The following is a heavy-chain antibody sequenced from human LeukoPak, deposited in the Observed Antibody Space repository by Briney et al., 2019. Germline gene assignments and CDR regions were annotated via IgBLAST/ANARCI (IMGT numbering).Heavy chain of an antibody. D-gene: IGHD5-18*01. V-gene: IGHV3-23*01. Sequence: GGSLRLSCAASGFTFSSYAMSWVRRAPGKGLEWVSAISGSGGSTYYADSVKGRFTISRDNSKNTLYLQMNSLRAEDTAVYYCASDVDTAMVPTSYWGQGTLVTVSS. CDR2: ISGSGGST. J-gene: IGHJ4*02. CDR1: GFTFSSYA. CDR3: ASDVDTAMVPTSY.